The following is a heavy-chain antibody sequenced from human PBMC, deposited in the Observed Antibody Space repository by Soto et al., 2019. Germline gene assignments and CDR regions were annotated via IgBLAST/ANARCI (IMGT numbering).Heavy chain of an antibody. CDR1: GYTFTSFG. Sequence: QVQLFQSGAEVKKPGASVKVSCKASGYTFTSFGITWVRQAPGQGLEWMGWISGYNGNTDYAQKFQGRVSMTTDTSTSPAYMEVRSLGPDDTAVYYCGRDNSVDIVAGVGNCFDPWGQGTLVTVSS. D-gene: IGHD5-12*01. V-gene: IGHV1-18*01. CDR2: ISGYNGNT. CDR3: GRDNSVDIVAGVGNCFDP. J-gene: IGHJ5*02.